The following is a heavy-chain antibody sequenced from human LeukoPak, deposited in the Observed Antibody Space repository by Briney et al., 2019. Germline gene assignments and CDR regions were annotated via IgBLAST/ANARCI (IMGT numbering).Heavy chain of an antibody. D-gene: IGHD2-2*01. V-gene: IGHV3-33*01. CDR2: IWNDGSNK. J-gene: IGHJ4*02. Sequence: GGSLRLSCAASGFTFSSYGMHWVRQAPGEGLEWGAVIWNDGSNKYYVDSVKGGFTISRDNSKNTLYLQMNSLRTEDTAVYYCARDYCSSTSCLFDYWGQGTLVTVSS. CDR3: ARDYCSSTSCLFDY. CDR1: GFTFSSYG.